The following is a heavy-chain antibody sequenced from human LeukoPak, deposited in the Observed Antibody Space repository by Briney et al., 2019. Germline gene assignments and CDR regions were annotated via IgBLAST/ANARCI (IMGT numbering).Heavy chain of an antibody. D-gene: IGHD1-1*01. Sequence: PSQTLSLTCTVSGGSISSSNYYWSWIRQPAGKGLEWIGRIYTSGTTNYNPSLKSRVTISIDTSKNQFSLKLSSVTAADTAVYYCARARRWNAAVEGWWFDPWGQGTLVTVSS. CDR2: IYTSGTT. CDR3: ARARRWNAAVEGWWFDP. CDR1: GGSISSSNYY. V-gene: IGHV4-61*02. J-gene: IGHJ5*02.